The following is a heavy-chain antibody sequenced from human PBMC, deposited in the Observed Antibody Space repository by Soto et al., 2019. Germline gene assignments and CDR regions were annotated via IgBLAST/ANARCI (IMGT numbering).Heavy chain of an antibody. CDR2: INHSGRT. D-gene: IGHD3-3*01. J-gene: IGHJ4*02. Sequence: PSEPLSLTCAVSGGSISSGGYYWSGIRQPPGKGLEWIGEINHSGRTNYNPSLKSRVTISVDTSKSQFSLKLSSVTAADTAVYYCARGRKYYDFWSGYSHPRYYFNYWGQGTLVTVSS. CDR3: ARGRKYYDFWSGYSHPRYYFNY. CDR1: GGSISSGGYY. V-gene: IGHV4-34*01.